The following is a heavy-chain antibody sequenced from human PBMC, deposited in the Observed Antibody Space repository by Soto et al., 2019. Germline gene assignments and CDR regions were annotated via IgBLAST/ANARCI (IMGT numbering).Heavy chain of an antibody. V-gene: IGHV3-43*01. J-gene: IGHJ6*02. CDR1: GFTFDDYT. D-gene: IGHD5-18*01. CDR3: AKDRREYSYGESRPLDYYGMDV. Sequence: GGSLRLSCAASGFTFDDYTMHWVRQAPGKGLEWVSLISWDGGSTYYADSVKGRFTISRDNSKNSLYLQMNSLRTEDTALYYWAKDRREYSYGESRPLDYYGMDVGGQGPTVTVS. CDR2: ISWDGGST.